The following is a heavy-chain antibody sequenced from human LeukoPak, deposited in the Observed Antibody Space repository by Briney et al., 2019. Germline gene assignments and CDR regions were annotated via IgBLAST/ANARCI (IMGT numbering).Heavy chain of an antibody. D-gene: IGHD1-14*01. CDR3: ARGPRNDP. J-gene: IGHJ5*02. V-gene: IGHV1-8*01. Sequence: SSVKVSCKPSEYLFTTYEINWVRQAAGQGLEWMGWVHPDTGYADYAQKFQGRVTMTSDTSISTAYMELSSLRSDDTAVYFCARGPRNDPWGQGTLVTVSS. CDR1: EYLFTTYE. CDR2: VHPDTGYA.